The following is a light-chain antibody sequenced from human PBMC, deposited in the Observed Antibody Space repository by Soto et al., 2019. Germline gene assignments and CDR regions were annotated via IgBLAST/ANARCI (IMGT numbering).Light chain of an antibody. J-gene: IGKJ1*01. CDR3: QQYGSSPPLT. CDR2: GAS. Sequence: EIVLTQSPGTLSLSPGERATLSCRASQSVSSSYLAWYQQKPGQAPRLLIYGASSRATGIPDRLSGSGSGTDFTLTISRLEPEDFAVYYCQQYGSSPPLTFGQGTKVDI. CDR1: QSVSSSY. V-gene: IGKV3-20*01.